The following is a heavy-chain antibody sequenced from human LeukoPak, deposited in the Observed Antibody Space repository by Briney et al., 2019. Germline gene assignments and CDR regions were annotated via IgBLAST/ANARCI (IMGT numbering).Heavy chain of an antibody. J-gene: IGHJ5*02. Sequence: ASVKVSCKASGYTFTSYDINWVRQATGQGLEWMGWINPNSGNTGYAQKFQGRVTMTRNTSISTAYMEMSSLRSDDTAVYYCARDQGSSWTNNWFDPWGQGTLVSVSS. D-gene: IGHD6-13*01. CDR3: ARDQGSSWTNNWFDP. CDR1: GYTFTSYD. CDR2: INPNSGNT. V-gene: IGHV1-8*01.